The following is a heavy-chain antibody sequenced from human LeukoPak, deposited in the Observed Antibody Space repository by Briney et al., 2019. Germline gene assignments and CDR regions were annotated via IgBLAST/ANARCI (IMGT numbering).Heavy chain of an antibody. CDR2: IRNDRIT. CDR3: TWMATIFTVDY. Sequence: GGSLRLSCVLSGLTFSDAWMSWVRQAPGKGLEWVGRIRNDRITDYAAPVQGRFSISRDNSKNTFYLQMNSLRTEDTGMYFRTWMATIFTVDYWGQGTLVTVSS. D-gene: IGHD5-12*01. V-gene: IGHV3-15*01. J-gene: IGHJ4*02. CDR1: GLTFSDAW.